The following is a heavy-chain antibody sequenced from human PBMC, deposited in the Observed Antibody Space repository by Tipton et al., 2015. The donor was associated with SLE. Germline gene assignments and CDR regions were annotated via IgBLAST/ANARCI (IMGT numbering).Heavy chain of an antibody. CDR2: VYYTGNT. CDR3: ARDTDRGSSAYAGAFDF. V-gene: IGHV4-39*07. D-gene: IGHD3-22*01. Sequence: TLSLTCTVSGGPTSSYYWGWIRQPPGKGLEWVGTVYYTGNTFYNPSLKSRVTISLDTSKNQFSLKLSSVTAADTAVYYCARDTDRGSSAYAGAFDFWGQGTVVTVSS. CDR1: GGPTSSYY. J-gene: IGHJ3*01.